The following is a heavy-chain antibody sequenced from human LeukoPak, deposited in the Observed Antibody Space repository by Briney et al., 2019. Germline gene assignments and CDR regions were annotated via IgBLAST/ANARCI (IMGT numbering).Heavy chain of an antibody. CDR2: TSYDGSNK. CDR1: GFTFDDYA. V-gene: IGHV3-30*18. J-gene: IGHJ4*02. D-gene: IGHD3-22*01. CDR3: AKDRGYSLNIFDY. Sequence: PGGSLRLSCAASGFTFDDYAMHWVRQAPGKGLEWVAVTSYDGSNKYYADSVKGRFTISRDNSKNTLYLQMNSLRTEDTAVYYCAKDRGYSLNIFDYWGQGTLVTVSS.